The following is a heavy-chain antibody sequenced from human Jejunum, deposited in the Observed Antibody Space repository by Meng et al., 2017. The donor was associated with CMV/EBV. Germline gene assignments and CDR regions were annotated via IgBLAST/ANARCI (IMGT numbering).Heavy chain of an antibody. V-gene: IGHV1-18*01. J-gene: IGHJ4*02. D-gene: IGHD3-22*01. CDR2: IRPYNGNA. CDR3: ARRGYYYDSSGYSPSDY. CDR1: GYTFTTYD. Sequence: QVQRVQSGAEGKKPGASVKVSCKASGYTFTTYDIRWARQAPGQGLEWMGWIRPYNGNANYAQKFQGRVTMTTETSTNTAYMELRNLRSDDTAVYYCARRGYYYDSSGYSPSDYWGQGTLVTVSS.